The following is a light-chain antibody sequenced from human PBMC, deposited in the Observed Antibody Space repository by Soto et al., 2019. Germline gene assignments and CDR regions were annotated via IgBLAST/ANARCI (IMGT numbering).Light chain of an antibody. Sequence: QLVLTQPPSASGTPGQRVTISCSGSSSNIGSDTVNWYQQVPGTAPKLLIYNNNQRPSGVPDRFSGSKSGTSASLAIGGLQSEDEADYYCATWDDSLDRVVFGGGTKLTVL. CDR3: ATWDDSLDRVV. J-gene: IGLJ3*02. V-gene: IGLV1-44*01. CDR1: SSNIGSDT. CDR2: NNN.